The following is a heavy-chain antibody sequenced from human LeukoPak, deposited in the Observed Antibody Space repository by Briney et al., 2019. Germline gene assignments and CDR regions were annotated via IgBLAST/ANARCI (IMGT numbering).Heavy chain of an antibody. Sequence: KPSQTLSLTCTVSGGSISSGSYYWSWIRQPAGKGLEWIGRIYTSGSTNYNPSLKSRVTISVDTSKNQFSLKLSSVTAADTAVYYCARDRGWGYLDYWGQGTLVTVSS. CDR2: IYTSGST. D-gene: IGHD3-10*01. CDR3: ARDRGWGYLDY. V-gene: IGHV4-61*02. J-gene: IGHJ4*02. CDR1: GGSISSGSYY.